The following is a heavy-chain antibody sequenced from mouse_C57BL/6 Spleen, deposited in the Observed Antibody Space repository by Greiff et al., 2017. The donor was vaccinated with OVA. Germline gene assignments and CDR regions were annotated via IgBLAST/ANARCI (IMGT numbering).Heavy chain of an antibody. CDR1: GYTFTSYW. V-gene: IGHV1-59*01. Sequence: VKLQQPGAELVRPGTSVKLSCKASGYTFTSYWMHWVKQRPGQGLEWIGVIDPSDSYTNYNQKFKGKATLTVDTSSSTAYMQLSSLTSEDSAVYYCARPYYGSSYEGNYFDYWGQGTTLTVSS. CDR3: ARPYYGSSYEGNYFDY. J-gene: IGHJ2*01. CDR2: IDPSDSYT. D-gene: IGHD1-1*01.